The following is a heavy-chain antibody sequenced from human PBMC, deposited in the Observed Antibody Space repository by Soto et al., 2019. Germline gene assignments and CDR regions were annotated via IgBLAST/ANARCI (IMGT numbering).Heavy chain of an antibody. V-gene: IGHV1-2*02. J-gene: IGHJ4*02. D-gene: IGHD6-6*01. CDR2: INPNSGGT. CDR1: GYTFTGYY. CDR3: ARVRFRSIEARQRKNYFEY. Sequence: ASVKVACKASGYTFTGYYMHWVRQAPGQGLEWMGWINPNSGGTNYAQKFQGRVTMTRDTSISTAYMELSRLRSDDTAVYYCARVRFRSIEARQRKNYFEYRGKGPLVTVSS.